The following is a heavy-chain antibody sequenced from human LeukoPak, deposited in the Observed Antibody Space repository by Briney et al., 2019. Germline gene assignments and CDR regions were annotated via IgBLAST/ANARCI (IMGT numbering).Heavy chain of an antibody. Sequence: SETLSLTCTVSGGSISSYYWSWIRQPPGKGLEWIGSIYYSGSTYYNPSLKSRVTISVDTSKNQFSLKLSSVTAADTAVYYCARQSKGGSGYIWGQGTLVTVSS. V-gene: IGHV4-59*05. J-gene: IGHJ4*02. CDR2: IYYSGST. CDR3: ARQSKGGSGYI. CDR1: GGSISSYY. D-gene: IGHD3-22*01.